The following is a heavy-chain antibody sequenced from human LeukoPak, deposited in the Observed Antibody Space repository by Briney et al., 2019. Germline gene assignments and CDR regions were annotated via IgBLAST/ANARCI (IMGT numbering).Heavy chain of an antibody. Sequence: GGSLRLSCAASGFTFSDYYMSWIRQAPGKGLEWVSYISSSGSTIYYADSVKGRFTISRDNAKNSLYLQMNSLRAEDTAVCYCARSLSYYYDSSGQPYYWGQGTLVTVSS. D-gene: IGHD3-22*01. CDR3: ARSLSYYYDSSGQPYY. J-gene: IGHJ4*02. CDR1: GFTFSDYY. V-gene: IGHV3-11*01. CDR2: ISSSGSTI.